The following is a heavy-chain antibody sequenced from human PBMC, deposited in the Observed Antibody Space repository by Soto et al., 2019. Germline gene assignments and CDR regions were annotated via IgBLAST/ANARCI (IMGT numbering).Heavy chain of an antibody. J-gene: IGHJ3*02. V-gene: IGHV3-30*18. D-gene: IGHD1-26*01. CDR1: GFTFSSYG. CDR3: AKGKSGSYYSAFDI. Sequence: QVQLVESGGGVVQPGRSLRLSCAASGFTFSSYGMHWVRQAPGKGLEWVAVISYDGSHKYYADSVKGRFTISRDNSKNTLYLQMNSLSAEDTAVYYGAKGKSGSYYSAFDIWGQGTMVTFSS. CDR2: ISYDGSHK.